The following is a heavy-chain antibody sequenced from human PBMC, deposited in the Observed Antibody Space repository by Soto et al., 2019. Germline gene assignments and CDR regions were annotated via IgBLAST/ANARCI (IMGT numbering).Heavy chain of an antibody. Sequence: ASVKVSCKASGYTFTSYDITWVRQATGQGLAWMGWMNPNSGNTGSAQKFQGRVTMTRNTSISTAYMELSSLRSEDTAVYYCARGYYDSSGYYPTDYWGQGTLVTVSS. CDR2: MNPNSGNT. V-gene: IGHV1-8*01. CDR1: GYTFTSYD. CDR3: ARGYYDSSGYYPTDY. J-gene: IGHJ4*02. D-gene: IGHD3-22*01.